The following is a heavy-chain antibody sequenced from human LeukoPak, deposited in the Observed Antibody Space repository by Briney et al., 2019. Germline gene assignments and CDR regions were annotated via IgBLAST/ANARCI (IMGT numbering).Heavy chain of an antibody. CDR2: ISTYIGVT. Sequence: ASVKVSCKATGFRFTSFGVSWVRQAPGQGLEWMGWISTYIGVTHYAEKFEDRVTMTIDTSTTTAYMELRSLRYDDTAVYYCATDSDYRGNGNGDWFDPWGQGTVVTVSS. CDR3: ATDSDYRGNGNGDWFDP. V-gene: IGHV1-18*04. D-gene: IGHD4-23*01. CDR1: GFRFTSFG. J-gene: IGHJ5*02.